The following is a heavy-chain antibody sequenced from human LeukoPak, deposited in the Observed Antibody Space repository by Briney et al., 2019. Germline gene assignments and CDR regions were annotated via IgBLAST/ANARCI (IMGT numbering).Heavy chain of an antibody. CDR2: IYYSGST. CDR3: ASGGPLRIGGS. J-gene: IGHJ5*02. CDR1: GGSISSYY. Sequence: SETLSLTCTVSGGSISSYYWSWIRQPPGKGLEWIGYIYYSGSTNYNPSLKSRVTISVDTSKNQFSLKLSSVTAADTAVYYCASGGPLRIGGSWGQGTLVTVSS. V-gene: IGHV4-59*12. D-gene: IGHD3-16*01.